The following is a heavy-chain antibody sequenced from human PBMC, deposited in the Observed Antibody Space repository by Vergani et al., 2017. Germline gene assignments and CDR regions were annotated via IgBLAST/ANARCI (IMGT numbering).Heavy chain of an antibody. CDR2: IKSKTDGGTT. CDR1: GFTFSNAW. D-gene: IGHD6-19*01. Sequence: EVQLVESGGGLVKPGGSLRLSCAASGFTFSNAWMSWVRQAPGKGLEWVGRIKSKTDGGTTDYAAPLKGRFTISRDDSKNTLYLQMNSLKTEDTAVYYCTTVFEWLVPRRVYYYXMDVWGKGTTVTVSS. V-gene: IGHV3-15*01. CDR3: TTVFEWLVPRRVYYYXMDV. J-gene: IGHJ6*03.